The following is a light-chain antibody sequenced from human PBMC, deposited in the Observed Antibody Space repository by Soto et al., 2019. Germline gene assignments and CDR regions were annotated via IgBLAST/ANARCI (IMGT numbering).Light chain of an antibody. Sequence: LTQPPSVSGSPRQSVAISCTVTSSDVGSYNRVAWYQQPPGTAPKLIISEVNNRPSGVPDRFSGSKSGNTASLTISGLQAEDEADYYCSSYTSTNTYVFGTGTKVTVL. CDR2: EVN. J-gene: IGLJ1*01. CDR3: SSYTSTNTYV. V-gene: IGLV2-18*02. CDR1: SSDVGSYNR.